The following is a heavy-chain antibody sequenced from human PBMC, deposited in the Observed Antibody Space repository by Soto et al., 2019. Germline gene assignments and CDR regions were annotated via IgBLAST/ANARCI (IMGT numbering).Heavy chain of an antibody. Sequence: ASVKVSCKASGYTFTRYTMNWVRQAPGQRLEWMGWINPDNGNTKSSQKFQDRVIITRDTSASTAYMDLSSLRSEDTAVYYCARGIATGQLDPWGQGTLVAVSS. V-gene: IGHV1-3*01. CDR1: GYTFTRYT. D-gene: IGHD2-15*01. CDR3: ARGIATGQLDP. CDR2: INPDNGNT. J-gene: IGHJ5*02.